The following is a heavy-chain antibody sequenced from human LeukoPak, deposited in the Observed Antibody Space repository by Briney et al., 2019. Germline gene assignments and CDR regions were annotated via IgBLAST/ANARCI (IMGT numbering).Heavy chain of an antibody. CDR1: GFTFSSYS. J-gene: IGHJ4*02. CDR2: ISSSSSYI. CDR3: ARDLRDIVVVPASYYFDY. Sequence: GGSLRLSCAASGFTFSSYSMNWVRQAPGKGLEWVSSISSSSSYIYYADSVKGRFTISRDNAKNSLYLQMNSLRAEDTAVYYCARDLRDIVVVPASYYFDYWGQGTLVTVSS. V-gene: IGHV3-21*01. D-gene: IGHD2-2*01.